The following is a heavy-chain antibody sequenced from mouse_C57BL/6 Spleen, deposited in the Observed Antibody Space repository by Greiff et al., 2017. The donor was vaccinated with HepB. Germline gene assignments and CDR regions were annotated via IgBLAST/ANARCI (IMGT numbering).Heavy chain of an antibody. D-gene: IGHD3-2*02. Sequence: EVHLVESEGGLVQPGSSMKLSCTASGFTFSDYYMAWVRQVPEKGLEWVANINYDGSSTYYLDSLKSRFIISRDNAKNILYLQMSSLKSEDTATYYCARDRGYPYDFDYWGQGTTLTVSS. CDR1: GFTFSDYY. V-gene: IGHV5-16*01. J-gene: IGHJ2*01. CDR2: INYDGSST. CDR3: ARDRGYPYDFDY.